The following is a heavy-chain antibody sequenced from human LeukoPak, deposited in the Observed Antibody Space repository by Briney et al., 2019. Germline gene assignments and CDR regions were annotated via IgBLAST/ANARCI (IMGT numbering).Heavy chain of an antibody. CDR2: INHSGST. CDR3: ARGGITMIVVVPMHDSFDI. Sequence: SETLSLTCAVYGGSFSGYYWSWIRQPPGKGLEGIGEINHSGSTNYNPSLKSRVTISVDTSKNQFSLKLSSVTAADTAVYYCARGGITMIVVVPMHDSFDIWGQGTMVTVSS. V-gene: IGHV4-34*01. D-gene: IGHD3-22*01. J-gene: IGHJ3*02. CDR1: GGSFSGYY.